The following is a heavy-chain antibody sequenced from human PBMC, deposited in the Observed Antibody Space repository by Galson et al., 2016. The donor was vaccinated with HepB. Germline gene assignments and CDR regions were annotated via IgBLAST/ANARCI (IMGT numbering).Heavy chain of an antibody. Sequence: SLRLSCAASGFAFSNYYMSWIRQAPGKGLEWVAVISYDGSNKYYADSVKGRLTISRDNSKNTLFLQMNSLRPDDTAVYYCARAERWGAAGGSFQLDCWGQGTLVTVSS. D-gene: IGHD6-13*01. CDR2: ISYDGSNK. CDR3: ARAERWGAAGGSFQLDC. J-gene: IGHJ4*02. V-gene: IGHV3-30*03. CDR1: GFAFSNYY.